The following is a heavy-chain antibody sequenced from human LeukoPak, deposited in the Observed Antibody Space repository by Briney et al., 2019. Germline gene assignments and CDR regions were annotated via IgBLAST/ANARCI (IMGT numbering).Heavy chain of an antibody. V-gene: IGHV3-30*02. CDR2: IRYDGTKK. J-gene: IGHJ4*02. D-gene: IGHD3-9*01. CDR3: ARDREYYNLLTGYKVSHYFDY. Sequence: GGSLRLSCAASEFTFSNFGMHWVRQAPGQGLEWVAFIRYDGTKKYYADSVKGRITISRDNSRNTLYLQMNSLRAEDTAVYYCARDREYYNLLTGYKVSHYFDYWGQGTLVTVSS. CDR1: EFTFSNFG.